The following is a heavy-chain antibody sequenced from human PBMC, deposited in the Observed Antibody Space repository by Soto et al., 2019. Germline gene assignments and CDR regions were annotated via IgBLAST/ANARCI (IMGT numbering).Heavy chain of an antibody. CDR2: ISGSGGST. CDR1: GFTFSSYA. D-gene: IGHD3-10*01. CDR3: ARNSKPITMVRGVKGY. V-gene: IGHV3-23*01. J-gene: IGHJ4*02. Sequence: EVQLLESGGGLVQPGGSLRLSCAASGFTFSSYAMSWVRQAPGKGLEWVSAISGSGGSTYYADSVKGRFTISRDNSKNTLYLQMNSLRAEDTAVYYCARNSKPITMVRGVKGYWGQGTLVTVSS.